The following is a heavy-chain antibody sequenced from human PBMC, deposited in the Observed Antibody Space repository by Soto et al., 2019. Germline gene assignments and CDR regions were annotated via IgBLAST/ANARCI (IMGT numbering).Heavy chain of an antibody. V-gene: IGHV1-3*01. CDR2: INAGNGNT. Sequence: QVPLVQSGAEVKKPGASVKVSCKASGYTFTSYAMHWVRQAPGQRLEWMGGINAGNGNTKYSQKFQGRVTITRDTSASTAYMELSSLRSEDTAVYYCARVSAVAGTSYYYYYYMDVWGKGTTVTVSS. CDR1: GYTFTSYA. CDR3: ARVSAVAGTSYYYYYYMDV. J-gene: IGHJ6*03. D-gene: IGHD6-19*01.